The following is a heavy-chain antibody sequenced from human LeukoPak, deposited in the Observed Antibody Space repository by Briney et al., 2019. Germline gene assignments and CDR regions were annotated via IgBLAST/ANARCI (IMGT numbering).Heavy chain of an antibody. Sequence: RASVKVSCKASGYTFTSYDINWVRQATGQGLEWMGWMNPNSGNTGYAQKFQGRVTMTRNTSISTAYMELSSLRSEDTAVYYCARAEQLVNNFDYWGQGTLVTVSS. CDR1: GYTFTSYD. D-gene: IGHD6-6*01. J-gene: IGHJ4*02. V-gene: IGHV1-8*01. CDR3: ARAEQLVNNFDY. CDR2: MNPNSGNT.